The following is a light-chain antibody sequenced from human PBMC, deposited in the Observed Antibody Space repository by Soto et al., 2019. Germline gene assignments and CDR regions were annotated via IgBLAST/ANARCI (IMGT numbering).Light chain of an antibody. V-gene: IGKV1-5*03. CDR1: QSISSW. Sequence: DIHMTQSPSTLSASVGDRVTITCRASQSISSWLAWYQQKPGKAPKLLIYKASSLESGVPSRFSSSGSGTDFTLTISSLQPDDCATYYCQQYNIYSYTFGKGTKLEIK. CDR3: QQYNIYSYT. CDR2: KAS. J-gene: IGKJ2*01.